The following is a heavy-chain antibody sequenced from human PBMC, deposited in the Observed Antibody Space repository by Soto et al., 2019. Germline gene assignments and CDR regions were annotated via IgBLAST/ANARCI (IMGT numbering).Heavy chain of an antibody. J-gene: IGHJ4*02. CDR1: GGTFSSYT. CDR2: IITILGIA. D-gene: IGHD3-16*01. V-gene: IGHV1-69*02. Sequence: QVQLVQSGAEVKKPGSSVKVSCKASGGTFSSYTISWVRQAPGQGLEWMGKIITILGIATYAQKFHGRATINADKSTSTVYIELCSLRSEDTAVYYCASKGGYWGQGTLVTVSS. CDR3: ASKGGY.